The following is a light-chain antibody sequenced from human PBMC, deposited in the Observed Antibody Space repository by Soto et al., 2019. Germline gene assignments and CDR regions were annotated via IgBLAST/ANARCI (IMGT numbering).Light chain of an antibody. Sequence: EIVMTQSPATLSVSPGERATLSCRASQSVSSNLAWYQQKPGQAPRLLIYGASTRATGIPARFSGSGSGTEFTLTISSLQSEDFAVYDCQQYNNWPPLSTFGQGTKLEIK. CDR2: GAS. V-gene: IGKV3-15*01. CDR3: QQYNNWPPLST. CDR1: QSVSSN. J-gene: IGKJ2*01.